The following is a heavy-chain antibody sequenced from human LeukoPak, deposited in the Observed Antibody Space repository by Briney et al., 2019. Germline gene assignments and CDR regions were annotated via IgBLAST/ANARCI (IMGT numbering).Heavy chain of an antibody. J-gene: IGHJ6*02. V-gene: IGHV3-30-3*01. CDR3: ARQGYSSGWYRDYYYYYGMDV. Sequence: GGSLRLSCAASGFTFSSYAMHWVRQAPGKGLEWVAVISYDGSNKYYADSVKGRFTISRDNSKNTLYLQMNSLRAEDTAVYYCARQGYSSGWYRDYYYYYGMDVWGQGTTVTVSS. CDR2: ISYDGSNK. D-gene: IGHD6-19*01. CDR1: GFTFSSYA.